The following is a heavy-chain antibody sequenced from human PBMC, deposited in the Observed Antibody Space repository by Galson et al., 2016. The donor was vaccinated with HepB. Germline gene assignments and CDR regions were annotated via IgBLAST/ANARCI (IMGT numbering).Heavy chain of an antibody. CDR2: ISGSGGTT. CDR3: AREGAFTYYDILTGYSPPDAFYV. D-gene: IGHD3-9*01. CDR1: GFTFSSFA. V-gene: IGHV3-23*01. J-gene: IGHJ3*01. Sequence: SLRLSCAASGFTFSSFAINWVRQAPGKGREWVSGISGSGGTTYHADPVKGRFTISRDNSKNTLYLQMNSLSAEDTAVCYCAREGAFTYYDILTGYSPPDAFYVWGQGTMVTVSS.